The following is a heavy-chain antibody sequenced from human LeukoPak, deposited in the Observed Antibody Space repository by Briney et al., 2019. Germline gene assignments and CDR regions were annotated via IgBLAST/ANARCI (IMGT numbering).Heavy chain of an antibody. Sequence: GRSLRLSCAASGFTFSSYGMHWVRQAPGKGLEWVAVIWYDGSNKYYADSVKGRFTISRDNSKNTLYLQMNSLRAEDTAVYYCARVLTTRGAFDIWGQGTMVTVSS. CDR2: IWYDGSNK. J-gene: IGHJ3*02. V-gene: IGHV3-33*01. CDR3: ARVLTTRGAFDI. D-gene: IGHD3-22*01. CDR1: GFTFSSYG.